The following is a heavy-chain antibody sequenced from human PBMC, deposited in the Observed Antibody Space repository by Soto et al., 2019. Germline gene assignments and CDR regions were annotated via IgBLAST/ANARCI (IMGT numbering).Heavy chain of an antibody. D-gene: IGHD3-16*01. J-gene: IGHJ6*02. CDR3: TTYTGYGMDV. CDR2: IYAGGST. CDR1: GFIVSSKY. V-gene: IGHV3-53*01. Sequence: GGSLRLSCAVSGFIVSSKYMTWVRQSPGKGLEWVSVIYAGGSTHYADSARGRFTISRDSSKNTLYLQMNSLRAEDAAVYYCTTYTGYGMDVWGQGTTVTVSS.